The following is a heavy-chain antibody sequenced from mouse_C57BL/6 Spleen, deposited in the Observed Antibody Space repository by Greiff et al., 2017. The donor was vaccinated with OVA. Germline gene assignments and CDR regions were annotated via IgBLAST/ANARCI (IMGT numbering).Heavy chain of an antibody. CDR3: ARRGYDGYHIDY. J-gene: IGHJ2*01. D-gene: IGHD2-3*01. CDR2: NDPSDSYT. Sequence: QVQLQQPGAELVKPGASVKLSCKASGYTFTSYWMQWVKQRPGQGLEWIGENDPSDSYTNYNQKFKGKATLTVDTSSSTAYMQLSSLTSEDSAVYYCARRGYDGYHIDYWGQGTTLTVSS. V-gene: IGHV1-50*01. CDR1: GYTFTSYW.